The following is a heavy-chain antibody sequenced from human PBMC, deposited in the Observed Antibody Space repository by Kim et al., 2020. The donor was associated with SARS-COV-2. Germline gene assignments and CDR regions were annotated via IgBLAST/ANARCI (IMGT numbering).Heavy chain of an antibody. CDR2: T. D-gene: IGHD2-15*01. V-gene: IGHV3-23*01. J-gene: IGHJ4*02. CDR3: ATHPSGGSTGY. Sequence: TYYGDSGKGRFTLSRDNSKNPLYLQMNSLRAEDTAVYYCATHPSGGSTGYWGQGTLVTVSS.